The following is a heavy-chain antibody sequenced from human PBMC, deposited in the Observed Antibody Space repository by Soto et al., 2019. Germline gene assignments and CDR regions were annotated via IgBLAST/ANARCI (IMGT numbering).Heavy chain of an antibody. CDR2: ISYDGSNK. CDR1: GFTFSSYG. CDR3: AKDLFWVDKAMVTRIDY. Sequence: GSLRLSCAASGFTFSSYGMHWVRQAPGKGLEWVAVISYDGSNKYYADSVKGRFTISRDNSKNTLYLQMNSLRAEDTAVYYCAKDLFWVDKAMVTRIDYWGQGTLVTVSS. D-gene: IGHD5-18*01. V-gene: IGHV3-30*18. J-gene: IGHJ4*02.